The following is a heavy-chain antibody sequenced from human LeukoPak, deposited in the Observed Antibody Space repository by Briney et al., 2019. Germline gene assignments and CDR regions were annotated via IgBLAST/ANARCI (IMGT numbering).Heavy chain of an antibody. D-gene: IGHD3-22*01. CDR3: ARERSNYYDSSSYCDAFDI. J-gene: IGHJ3*02. V-gene: IGHV1-2*02. Sequence: ASVKVSCKASGYTFTGYHMHWVRQAPGQGLEWMGWINPNSGGTNYAQKFQGRVTMTRDTSISTAYMELSRLRSDDTAVYYCARERSNYYDSSSYCDAFDIWGQGTMVTVSS. CDR2: INPNSGGT. CDR1: GYTFTGYH.